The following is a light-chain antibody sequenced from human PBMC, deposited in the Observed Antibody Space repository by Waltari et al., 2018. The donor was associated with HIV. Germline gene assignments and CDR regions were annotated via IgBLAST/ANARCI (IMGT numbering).Light chain of an antibody. CDR1: NSERKS. CDR2: DDS. J-gene: IGLJ1*01. V-gene: IGLV3-21*02. CDR3: QVWDSSSAQLYV. Sequence: SYVLTQPPSVSVAPGQTARITCGGNNSERKSVHWNQQKPGQAPVLVVYDDSDRRSGIPERFSGSNSGNTATLTISRVEAGDEADYYCQVWDSSSAQLYVFGTGTKVTVL.